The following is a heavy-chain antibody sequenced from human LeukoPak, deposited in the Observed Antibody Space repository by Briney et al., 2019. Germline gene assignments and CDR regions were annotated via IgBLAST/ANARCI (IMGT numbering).Heavy chain of an antibody. J-gene: IGHJ4*02. D-gene: IGHD5-12*01. CDR3: ARGEGVVATILG. V-gene: IGHV1-2*02. CDR1: GYTFTGYY. Sequence: ASVKVSCKASGYTFTGYYMHWVRQAPGQGLEWMGWINPNSGGTNYAQKFQGRVTMTRDTSISTAYMELSRLRSDDTAVYYCARGEGVVATILGWGQETLVTVSS. CDR2: INPNSGGT.